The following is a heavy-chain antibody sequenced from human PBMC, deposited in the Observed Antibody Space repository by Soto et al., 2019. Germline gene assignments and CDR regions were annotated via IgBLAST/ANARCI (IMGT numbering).Heavy chain of an antibody. CDR3: AKIWFGKEYFQH. Sequence: QVQLVESGGGVVQPGRSLRLSCAASGFTFSSYAMHWVRQAPGKGLEWVAVISYDGSNKYYADSVKGRFTISRDNSKNTLYLQMNSLRPEDTAIYYCAKIWFGKEYFQHWGQGTLVTVSS. CDR2: ISYDGSNK. V-gene: IGHV3-30*18. J-gene: IGHJ1*01. D-gene: IGHD3-10*01. CDR1: GFTFSSYA.